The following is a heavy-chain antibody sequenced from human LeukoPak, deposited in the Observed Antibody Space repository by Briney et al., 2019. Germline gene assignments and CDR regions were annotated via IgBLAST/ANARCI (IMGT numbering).Heavy chain of an antibody. CDR2: ISYDGSNK. CDR3: ARGLFDYGGNLDY. Sequence: GRSLRLSCAASGFTFSSYAMYWVRQAPGKGLEWVAVISYDGSNKYYADSVKGRFTISRDNSKNTLYLQMNSLRAEDTAVYYCARGLFDYGGNLDYWGQGTLVTVSS. J-gene: IGHJ4*02. V-gene: IGHV3-30*01. D-gene: IGHD4-23*01. CDR1: GFTFSSYA.